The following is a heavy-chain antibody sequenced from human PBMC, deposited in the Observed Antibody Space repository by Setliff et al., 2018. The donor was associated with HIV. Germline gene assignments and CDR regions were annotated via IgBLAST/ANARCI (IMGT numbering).Heavy chain of an antibody. V-gene: IGHV1-46*01. Sequence: ASVKVSCKASGYTFTSYHIHWVRQAPGQGLEWMGVINPSGGSTSYVQKFQGRVTMTRGTSTGTVFMELSGLRFEDTAMYYCARVGERWLQFYYFDNWGQGTLVTVSS. CDR2: INPSGGST. CDR3: ARVGERWLQFYYFDN. D-gene: IGHD5-12*01. CDR1: GYTFTSYH. J-gene: IGHJ4*02.